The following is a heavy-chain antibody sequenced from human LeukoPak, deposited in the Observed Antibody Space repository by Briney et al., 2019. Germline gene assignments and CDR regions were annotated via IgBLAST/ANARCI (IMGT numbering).Heavy chain of an antibody. CDR3: AREINKWFDP. V-gene: IGHV3-74*03. Sequence: GGSLRLSCAASGFTFSSHWMHWVRQAPGKGLVWVSRISPDGSTTKNADSVKGRFTISRDNARSTRFLQLNSLRAEDTAVYYCAREINKWFDPWGQGTLVTVSS. CDR1: GFTFSSHW. CDR2: ISPDGSTT. J-gene: IGHJ5*02.